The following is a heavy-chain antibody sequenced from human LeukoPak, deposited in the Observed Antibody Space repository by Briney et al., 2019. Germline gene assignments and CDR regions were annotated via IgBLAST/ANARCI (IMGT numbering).Heavy chain of an antibody. Sequence: SETLSLTCTVSGGSISSGGYYWSWIRQHPGKGLEWIGYIYYSGSTYYNPSLKSRVTISVDRSKNQFSLKLSSVTAADTAVYYCARAENGNYVSSNYGMDVWGQGTTVTVSS. CDR2: IYYSGST. J-gene: IGHJ6*02. V-gene: IGHV4-31*03. CDR1: GGSISSGGYY. CDR3: ARAENGNYVSSNYGMDV. D-gene: IGHD4-17*01.